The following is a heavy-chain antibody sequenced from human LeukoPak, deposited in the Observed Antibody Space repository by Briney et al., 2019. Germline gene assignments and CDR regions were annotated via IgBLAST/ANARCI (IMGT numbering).Heavy chain of an antibody. CDR3: ARVGAATYAFDI. V-gene: IGHV3-74*01. CDR1: GFTFSSYW. J-gene: IGHJ3*02. D-gene: IGHD3-16*01. CDR2: IKSDGSST. Sequence: PGGSLRLPCAASGFTFSSYWMHWVRQAPGKGLVWVSRIKSDGSSTSYADSVKGRFTISRDNAKNTLYLQMNSLRAEDTAVYYCARVGAATYAFDIWGQGTMVTVSS.